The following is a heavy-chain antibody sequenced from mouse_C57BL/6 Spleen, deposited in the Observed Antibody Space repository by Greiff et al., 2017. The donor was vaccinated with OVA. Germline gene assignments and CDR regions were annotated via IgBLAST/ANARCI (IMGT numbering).Heavy chain of an antibody. Sequence: EVKLVEAGGGLVKPGGSLKLSCAASGFTFSSYAMSWVRQTPEKRLEWVATISAGGSYTYYPDNVKGRFTISRDNAKNNLYLQMSHLKSEDTAMYYRARDGGYYGSSPEFAYWGQGTLVTVSA. V-gene: IGHV5-4*01. D-gene: IGHD1-1*01. J-gene: IGHJ3*01. CDR2: ISAGGSYT. CDR1: GFTFSSYA. CDR3: ARDGGYYGSSPEFAY.